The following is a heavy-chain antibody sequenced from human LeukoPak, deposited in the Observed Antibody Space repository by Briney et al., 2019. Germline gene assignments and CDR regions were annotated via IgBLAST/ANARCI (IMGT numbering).Heavy chain of an antibody. CDR2: IGSSGGST. CDR3: AKDYHDLLSGYHGLLDY. CDR1: GFNFITAA. Sequence: GGSLRLSCAASGFNFITAAMTWVRQAPGKGLEWVSLIGSSGGSTYYADSVKGRFTISRDNSKNTLYLQMNSLRAEDTAVYYCAKDYHDLLSGYHGLLDYWGQGTLVTVSS. V-gene: IGHV3-23*01. D-gene: IGHD3-3*01. J-gene: IGHJ4*02.